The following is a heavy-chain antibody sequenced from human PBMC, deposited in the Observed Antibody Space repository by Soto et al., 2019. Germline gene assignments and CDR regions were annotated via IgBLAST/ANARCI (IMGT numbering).Heavy chain of an antibody. CDR3: AREGPAPYYYYGMDV. CDR2: ISGYNGNT. Sequence: QVQLVQSRGEVKKPGASVKVSCKTSGYSFTTYGISWVRQAPGQELEWMGWISGYNGNTNYAQNLQGRVTMTTDTSTTTAYMELRRLRSDATAVYYCAREGPAPYYYYGMDVWGQGSTVTVSS. CDR1: GYSFTTYG. V-gene: IGHV1-18*01. J-gene: IGHJ6*02.